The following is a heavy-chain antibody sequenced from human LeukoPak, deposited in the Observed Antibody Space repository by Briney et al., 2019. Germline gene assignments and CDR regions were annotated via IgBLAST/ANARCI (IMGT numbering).Heavy chain of an antibody. Sequence: GALRLSCAASGFTFSNYGMSWVRQAPGKGLEWVSGMSGSGGSTYYADSVKGRFTISRDNSKNTLYLQMNSLRAEDTALYYCAKDEWDYYGSGSYRYWGQGTLVTVSS. CDR3: AKDEWDYYGSGSYRY. V-gene: IGHV3-23*01. J-gene: IGHJ4*02. CDR2: MSGSGGST. D-gene: IGHD3-10*01. CDR1: GFTFSNYG.